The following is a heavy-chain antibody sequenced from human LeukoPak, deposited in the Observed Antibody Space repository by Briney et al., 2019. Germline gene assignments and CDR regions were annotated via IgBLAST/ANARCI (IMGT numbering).Heavy chain of an antibody. CDR3: ATSQYSSGWFDY. Sequence: ASVKVSCKASGHTFTGYYMHWVRQAPGQGLEWMGWINPNSGGTNYAQKFQGWVTMTRDTSISTAYMELSRLRSDDTAVYYCATSQYSSGWFDYWGQGTLVTVSS. D-gene: IGHD6-19*01. CDR1: GHTFTGYY. V-gene: IGHV1-2*04. CDR2: INPNSGGT. J-gene: IGHJ5*01.